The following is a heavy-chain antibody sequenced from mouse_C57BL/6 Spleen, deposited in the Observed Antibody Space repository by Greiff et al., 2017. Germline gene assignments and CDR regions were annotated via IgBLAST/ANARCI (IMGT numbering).Heavy chain of an antibody. Sequence: QVQLQQPGAELVKPGASVKLSCKASGYTFTSYWMQWVKQRPGQGLEWIGEIDPSDSYTNYNPKFKGKATLTVDTSSSTAYMQLSSLTSEDSAVYYCARPTVVGGDDWGQGTTLTVSS. J-gene: IGHJ2*01. CDR3: ARPTVVGGDD. D-gene: IGHD1-1*01. CDR2: IDPSDSYT. V-gene: IGHV1-50*01. CDR1: GYTFTSYW.